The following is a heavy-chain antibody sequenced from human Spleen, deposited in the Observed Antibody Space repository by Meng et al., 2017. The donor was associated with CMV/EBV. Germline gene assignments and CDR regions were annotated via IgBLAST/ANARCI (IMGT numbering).Heavy chain of an antibody. D-gene: IGHD1-1*01. J-gene: IGHJ4*02. CDR2: IYPGDSDT. CDR3: ARRPTSLDPFDH. CDR1: GYTFSSNW. Sequence: GGSLRLSCKASGYTFSSNWIAWVRQMPEKGLEWVGFIYPGDSDTRYSPSFQGQVTISADKSITTAYLQWNSLKASDTAMYYCARRPTSLDPFDHWGQGTLVTVSS. V-gene: IGHV5-51*01.